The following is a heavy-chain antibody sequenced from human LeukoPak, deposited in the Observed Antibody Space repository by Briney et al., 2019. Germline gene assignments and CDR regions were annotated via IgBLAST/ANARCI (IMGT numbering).Heavy chain of an antibody. CDR1: GFIFSNYE. V-gene: IGHV3-48*03. D-gene: IGHD6-19*01. Sequence: GGSLSLSCAASGFIFSNYELNWFRQAPGKGLEWVSYISSSGSTIYYADSVKGRFTISRDNAKNSLYLQMNSLRAEDTAVYYCAGGRGYSSFCFDYWGQGTLVTVSS. J-gene: IGHJ4*02. CDR2: ISSSGSTI. CDR3: AGGRGYSSFCFDY.